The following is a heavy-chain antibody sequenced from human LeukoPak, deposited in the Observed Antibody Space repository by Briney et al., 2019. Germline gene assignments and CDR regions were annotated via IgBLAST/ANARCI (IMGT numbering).Heavy chain of an antibody. Sequence: PGASLRLSCAASGFTFSSYAMSWVRQAPGKGLEWVSAISGSGGSTYSADSVKGRFTISRDNSKNTLYLQMNSLRAEDTAVYYCAKVYFDWLPHGHFDYWGQGTLVTVSS. J-gene: IGHJ4*02. CDR2: ISGSGGST. CDR3: AKVYFDWLPHGHFDY. D-gene: IGHD3-9*01. CDR1: GFTFSSYA. V-gene: IGHV3-23*01.